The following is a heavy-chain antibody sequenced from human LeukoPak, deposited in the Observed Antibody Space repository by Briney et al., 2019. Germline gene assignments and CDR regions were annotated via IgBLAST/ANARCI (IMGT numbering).Heavy chain of an antibody. V-gene: IGHV1-46*01. D-gene: IGHD3-22*01. Sequence: ASVKVSCKASGYTFTSYYMHWVRQAPGQGLEWMGIINPSGGSTSYAQKFQGRVTMTRDTSTSTVYMELSSLRSEDTAVYYCARESLGYYDSSGFGDYWGQGTLVTVSS. J-gene: IGHJ4*02. CDR3: ARESLGYYDSSGFGDY. CDR2: INPSGGST. CDR1: GYTFTSYY.